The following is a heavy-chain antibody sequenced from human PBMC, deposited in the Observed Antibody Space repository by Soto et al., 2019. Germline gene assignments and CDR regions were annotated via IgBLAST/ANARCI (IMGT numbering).Heavy chain of an antibody. Sequence: QVQLVQSGAEVKKSGASVKVSCESSGYIFTDYTIHWVRQAPGQRLELMGWINAGNGDTKYSHQFQGRVTFSRDTSASTVYMELSSLRSEDTAVYYCAREGFGRAVRSGIRFDPWGQGTMVTVSS. J-gene: IGHJ5*02. CDR2: INAGNGDT. D-gene: IGHD3-16*01. CDR3: AREGFGRAVRSGIRFDP. V-gene: IGHV1-3*01. CDR1: GYIFTDYT.